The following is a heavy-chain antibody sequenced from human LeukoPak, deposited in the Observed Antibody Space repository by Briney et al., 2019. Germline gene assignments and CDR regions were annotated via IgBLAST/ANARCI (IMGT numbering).Heavy chain of an antibody. CDR1: GFTFSSYW. V-gene: IGHV3-74*01. CDR2: INSDGSST. J-gene: IGHJ3*02. Sequence: GGSLRLSCAASGFTFSSYWMHWVRQAPGKGLVWVSRINSDGSSTSYADSVKGRFTISRDNAKNTLYLQMNSLRAEETAAYYCARVKTRDDSSGNDAFDIWGQGTMVTVSS. D-gene: IGHD3-22*01. CDR3: ARVKTRDDSSGNDAFDI.